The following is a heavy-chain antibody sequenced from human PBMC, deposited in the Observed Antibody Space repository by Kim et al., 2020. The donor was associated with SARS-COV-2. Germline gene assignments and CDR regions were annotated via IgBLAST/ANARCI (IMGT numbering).Heavy chain of an antibody. V-gene: IGHV1-2*02. Sequence: ASVKVSCKASGYTFTGYYMHWVRQAPGQGLEWMGWINPNSGGTNYAQKFQGRVTMTRDTSISTAYMELSRLRSDDTAVYYCARVGGSYDFWSGYGYYFDYWGRGTLVTVSS. CDR3: ARVGGSYDFWSGYGYYFDY. J-gene: IGHJ4*02. CDR1: GYTFTGYY. D-gene: IGHD3-3*01. CDR2: INPNSGGT.